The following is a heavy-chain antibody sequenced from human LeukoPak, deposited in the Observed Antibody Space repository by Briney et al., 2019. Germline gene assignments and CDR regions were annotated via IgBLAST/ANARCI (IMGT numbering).Heavy chain of an antibody. CDR3: RITMMVVVTPLRWGYYFDY. Sequence: PSETLSLTCTVSGGSISSSSYYWGWIRQPPGKGLEWIGSIYYSGSTYYNPSLKSRVTISVDTSKNQFSLKLSSVTAADTAVYYCRITMMVVVTPLRWGYYFDYWGQGTLVTVSS. V-gene: IGHV4-39*07. CDR2: IYYSGST. CDR1: GGSISSSSYY. J-gene: IGHJ4*02. D-gene: IGHD3-22*01.